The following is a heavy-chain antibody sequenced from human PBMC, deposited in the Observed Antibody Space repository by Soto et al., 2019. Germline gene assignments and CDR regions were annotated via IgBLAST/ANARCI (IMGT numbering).Heavy chain of an antibody. Sequence: GESLKISCAASGFTFSNYWMHWVRQAPGKGLVWVSRINSDGSSTNYADSVKGRFTISRDNAKNTLYLQMNSLRGEETVVDYCARDLTGLVFDYWGQGTLVTVSS. V-gene: IGHV3-74*01. CDR2: INSDGSST. CDR3: ARDLTGLVFDY. CDR1: GFTFSNYW. D-gene: IGHD3-9*01. J-gene: IGHJ4*02.